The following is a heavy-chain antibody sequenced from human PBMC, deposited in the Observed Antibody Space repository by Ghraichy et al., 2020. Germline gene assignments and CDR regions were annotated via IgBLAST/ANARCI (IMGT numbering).Heavy chain of an antibody. J-gene: IGHJ6*02. V-gene: IGHV4-61*01. Sequence: SETLSLTCTVSGGSVSSDSYYWSWIRQPPGKGLEWIGYIYYSGTTKYNPPLKSRVTISVDTSKNQFSLRLSSVTAADTAVYYCARDSISSYGSYYYVMDVWGQGTTVTVSS. CDR2: IYYSGTT. D-gene: IGHD3-10*01. CDR3: ARDSISSYGSYYYVMDV. CDR1: GGSVSSDSYY.